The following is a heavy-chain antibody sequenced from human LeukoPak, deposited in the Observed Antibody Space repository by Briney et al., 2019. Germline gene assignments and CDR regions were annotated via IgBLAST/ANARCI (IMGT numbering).Heavy chain of an antibody. Sequence: SQTLSLTCAISGDSVSSNSAAWNWIRQSPSRGLEWLGRTYYRSKWYNDYAVSVKSRITINPDTSKNQFSLQLNSVTPEDTAVYYCARESRYFDWLPETFDYWGQGTLVTVSS. D-gene: IGHD3-9*01. CDR1: GDSVSSNSAA. CDR2: TYYRSKWYN. J-gene: IGHJ4*02. CDR3: ARESRYFDWLPETFDY. V-gene: IGHV6-1*01.